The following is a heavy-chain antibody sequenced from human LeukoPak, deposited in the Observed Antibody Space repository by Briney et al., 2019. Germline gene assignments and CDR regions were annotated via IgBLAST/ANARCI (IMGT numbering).Heavy chain of an antibody. V-gene: IGHV3-11*04. Sequence: GGSLRLSCAASGFTFSDYYMSWIRQAPGKGLEWVSYISSSGSTIYYADSVKGRFTISRDNAKNSLYLQMNSMRAEDTAVYYCARDRDSSSFLSWFVPWGQGTLVTVSS. CDR1: GFTFSDYY. CDR2: ISSSGSTI. CDR3: ARDRDSSSFLSWFVP. D-gene: IGHD6-13*01. J-gene: IGHJ5*02.